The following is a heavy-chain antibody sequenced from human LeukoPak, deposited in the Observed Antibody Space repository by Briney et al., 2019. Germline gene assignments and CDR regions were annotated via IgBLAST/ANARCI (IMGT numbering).Heavy chain of an antibody. J-gene: IGHJ6*03. V-gene: IGHV4-4*07. CDR1: GGSISSYY. CDR3: ARGAQSLYYYYYYMDV. CDR2: IYTSGST. Sequence: SETLSLTCTVSGGSISSYYWSWIRQPAGKGLEWIGRIYTSGSTNYNPSLKSRVTMSVDTSKNQFSLKLSSVTAADTAVYYCARGAQSLYYYYYYMDVWGKGTTVAVSS.